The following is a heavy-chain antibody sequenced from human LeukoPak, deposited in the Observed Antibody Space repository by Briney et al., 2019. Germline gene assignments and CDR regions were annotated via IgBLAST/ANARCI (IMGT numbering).Heavy chain of an antibody. CDR3: SGGREKTVAGPGGFFDY. CDR2: ISPGGDAV. V-gene: IGHV3-11*01. CDR1: GFIFSDYH. D-gene: IGHD6-19*01. J-gene: IGHJ4*02. Sequence: GGSLRLSCAASGFIFSDYHMSWIRQASGKGLEWVAYISPGGDAVYFADSVRGRITISRDNAKNSLFLQMSSLTAEDTAVYFFSGGREKTVAGPGGFFDYWGQGSLVTVSS.